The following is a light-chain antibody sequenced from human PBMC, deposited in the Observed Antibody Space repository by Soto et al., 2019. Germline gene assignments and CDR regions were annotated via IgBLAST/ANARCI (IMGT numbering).Light chain of an antibody. CDR1: SSDVGGYNY. Sequence: QSALTQPASVSGSPGQSITISCTGTSSDVGGYNYVSWYQQHPGKAPKLMIYEVINRPSGVSNRFSGSKSGNTASLTISGLQAEDEADYFCISYTSISTLVFGGGTKLTVL. CDR2: EVI. V-gene: IGLV2-14*01. CDR3: ISYTSISTLV. J-gene: IGLJ3*02.